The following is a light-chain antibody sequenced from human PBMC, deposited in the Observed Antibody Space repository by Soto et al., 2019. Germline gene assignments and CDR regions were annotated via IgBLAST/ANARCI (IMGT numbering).Light chain of an antibody. V-gene: IGLV2-23*01. CDR3: CARADTSSVL. Sequence: QSALTQPASVSGSPGQSIIISCTGTSRDVGGYNLFSWYQQYPDKAPKLIIYGGTKRPSGVSNRFSGSWSGNTASLTISGLQAEDEADYYCCARADTSSVLFGGGTKLTVL. CDR2: GGT. CDR1: SRDVGGYNL. J-gene: IGLJ2*01.